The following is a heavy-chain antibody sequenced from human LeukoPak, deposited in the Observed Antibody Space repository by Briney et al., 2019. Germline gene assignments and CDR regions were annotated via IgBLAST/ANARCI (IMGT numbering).Heavy chain of an antibody. CDR1: GYTFTSYD. V-gene: IGHV1-8*01. J-gene: IGHJ4*02. D-gene: IGHD1-26*01. CDR3: ARGKRVGADFDY. Sequence: ASVKVSCKASGYTFTSYDINWVRQATGQGLEWMGWMNPNSGNTGYAQKFQGRVTMTRNTSISTAYMELSSLRSEGTAVYYCARGKRVGADFDYWGQGTLVTVSS. CDR2: MNPNSGNT.